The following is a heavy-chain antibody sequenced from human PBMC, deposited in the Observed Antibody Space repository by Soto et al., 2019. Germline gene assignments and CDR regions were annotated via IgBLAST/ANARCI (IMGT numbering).Heavy chain of an antibody. V-gene: IGHV4-34*01. CDR3: ARDKITGLFDY. J-gene: IGHJ4*02. Sequence: SETLSLTCAVYGGSFSGYYWTWIRQPPGTGLEWIGEINHSGSTNYNPSLKSRVTRSVDTSKNQFSLKLTSVTAADTAVYYCARDKITGLFDYWGQGTLVTVSS. D-gene: IGHD2-8*02. CDR1: GGSFSGYY. CDR2: INHSGST.